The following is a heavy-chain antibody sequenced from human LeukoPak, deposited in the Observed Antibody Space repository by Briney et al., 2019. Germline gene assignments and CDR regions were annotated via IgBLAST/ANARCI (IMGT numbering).Heavy chain of an antibody. J-gene: IGHJ4*02. CDR2: IYTGGST. CDR1: GFTVSSNY. Sequence: GGSLRLSCAASGFTVSSNYMTWVRQAPGKGLEWVSIIYTGGSTYHADSVKGRFTISRDNSKNTLYLQMHSLRAEDTAVYYCARAQSSNTGFDYWGQGALVTVSS. D-gene: IGHD2-2*01. CDR3: ARAQSSNTGFDY. V-gene: IGHV3-53*01.